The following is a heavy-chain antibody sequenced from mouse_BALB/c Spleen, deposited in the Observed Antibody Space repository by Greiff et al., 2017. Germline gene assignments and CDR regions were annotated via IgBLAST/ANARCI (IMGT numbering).Heavy chain of an antibody. V-gene: IGHV2-9-2*01. CDR2: IWTGGGT. J-gene: IGHJ4*01. CDR3: VRGYGNYPYAMDY. D-gene: IGHD2-10*02. Sequence: QVQLKESGPGLVAPSQSLSITCTVSGFSLTSYDISWIRQPPGKGLEWLGVIWTGGGTNYNSAFMSRLSISKDNSKSQVFLKMNSLQTDDTAIYYCVRGYGNYPYAMDYWGQGTSVTVSS. CDR1: GFSLTSYD.